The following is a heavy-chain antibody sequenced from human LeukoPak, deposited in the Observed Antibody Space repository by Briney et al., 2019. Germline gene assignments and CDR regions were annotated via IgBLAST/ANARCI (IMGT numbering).Heavy chain of an antibody. CDR2: ISSSSSYI. CDR3: ARDRRNCGGDCYGGGLFDY. CDR1: GFTFSSYS. J-gene: IGHJ4*02. D-gene: IGHD2-21*02. Sequence: PGGSLRLSCAASGFTFSSYSMNWVRQAPGKGLEWVSSISSSSSYIYYADSVKGRFTISRDNAKNSLYLQMNSLRAEDTAVYYCARDRRNCGGDCYGGGLFDYWGQGTLVTVSS. V-gene: IGHV3-21*01.